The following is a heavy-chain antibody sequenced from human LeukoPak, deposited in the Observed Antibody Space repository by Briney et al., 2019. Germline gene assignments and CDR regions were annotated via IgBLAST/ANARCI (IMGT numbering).Heavy chain of an antibody. J-gene: IGHJ6*03. V-gene: IGHV4-34*01. CDR1: GGSFSGYY. D-gene: IGHD5-18*01. CDR2: INHSGST. CDR3: ARVRTYNGYSYEYYYYYYMDV. Sequence: SETLSLTCAVYGGSFSGYYWSWIRQPPGKGLEWIGEINHSGSTNYNPSLKSRVTISVDTSKNQFSLKLSSVTAADTAVYYCARVRTYNGYSYEYYYYYYMDVRGKGTTVTVSS.